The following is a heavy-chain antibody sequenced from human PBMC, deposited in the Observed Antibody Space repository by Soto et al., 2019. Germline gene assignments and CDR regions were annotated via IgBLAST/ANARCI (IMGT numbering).Heavy chain of an antibody. V-gene: IGHV2-5*02. CDR2: IYWDDDT. CDR1: GFSFSADGVG. CDR3: AQAYGGTSWPNDAFDV. J-gene: IGHJ3*01. D-gene: IGHD2-2*01. Sequence: QITLKESGPTLVKPSRTLTLTCIFSGFSFSADGVGVGWIRQPPGKALEWLALIYWDDDTRYSPSLKSKLTITKDTSKNQVVLTMTNMDPVDTATYYCAQAYGGTSWPNDAFDVWGQGPVVTVSS.